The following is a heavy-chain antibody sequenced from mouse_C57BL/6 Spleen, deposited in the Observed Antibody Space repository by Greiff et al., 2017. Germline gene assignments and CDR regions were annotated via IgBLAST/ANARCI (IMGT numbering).Heavy chain of an antibody. D-gene: IGHD2-5*01. CDR1: GYTFTDYN. CDR3: ARGYYSNYFFDY. J-gene: IGHJ2*01. CDR2: INPNNGGT. V-gene: IGHV1-22*01. Sequence: EVQLQQSGPELVKPGASVKMSCKASGYTFTDYNMHWVKQRHGKSLEWIGYINPNNGGTSYNQKFKGKATLTVNKSSSTAYMELRSLTSEDSAVYYCARGYYSNYFFDYWGQGTTLTVSS.